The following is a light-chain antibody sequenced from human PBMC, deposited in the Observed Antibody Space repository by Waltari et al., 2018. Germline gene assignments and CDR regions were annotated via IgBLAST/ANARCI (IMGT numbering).Light chain of an antibody. Sequence: QTVVTQEPSLSVSPGGTVTLTCGLSSGSVSTTYYPSWSQQAPAQAPRTRIFDTTTRSSGGPDRFSGSILDNKAALTIPGAQADDESDYYCVLSMGSGIWVFGGGTKLTV. CDR3: VLSMGSGIWV. J-gene: IGLJ3*02. CDR2: DTT. CDR1: SGSVSTTYY. V-gene: IGLV8-61*01.